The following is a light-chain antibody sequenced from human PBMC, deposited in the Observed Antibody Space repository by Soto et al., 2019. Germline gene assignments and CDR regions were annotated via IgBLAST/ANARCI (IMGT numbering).Light chain of an antibody. CDR3: QQYDGSPPT. CDR1: QSLNSNS. CDR2: NAY. J-gene: IGKJ1*01. Sequence: IGLTQSPGPLSVSPVERATLSCRASQSLNSNSLAWYQQKPGQAPRLLIYNAYNRASGIPDRFSGSGSGTDFTLTISRLEPEDFVVYHCQQYDGSPPTCGHGLLVE. V-gene: IGKV3-20*01.